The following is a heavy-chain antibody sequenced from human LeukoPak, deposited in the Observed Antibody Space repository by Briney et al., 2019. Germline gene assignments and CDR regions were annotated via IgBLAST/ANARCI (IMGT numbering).Heavy chain of an antibody. CDR1: GGSISSGSYY. D-gene: IGHD3-9*01. CDR3: AREITYYNILTGYYMPLIDY. J-gene: IGHJ4*02. V-gene: IGHV4-61*02. Sequence: SETLSLTCTVSGGSISSGSYYWSWIRQPAGKGLEWIGRIYTSGSTNYNPSLKSRVTISVDTSKNQFSLKLSSVTAADTAVYYCAREITYYNILTGYYMPLIDYWGQGTLVTVSS. CDR2: IYTSGST.